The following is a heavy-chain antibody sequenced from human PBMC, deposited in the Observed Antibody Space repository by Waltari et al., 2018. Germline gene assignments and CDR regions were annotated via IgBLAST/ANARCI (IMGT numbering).Heavy chain of an antibody. CDR1: GYTFNTSD. J-gene: IGHJ4*02. CDR3: TRGWDD. Sequence: QVQLVQSGAEVTKPGASVRIYFKPSGYTFNTSDINWVRQASGQGLECMGWMNPDSDDPGYAQKFQGRLTITGDSSVSTAYMELTGLTSEDTAVYYCTRGWDDWGQGTLVTVSS. V-gene: IGHV1-8*03. CDR2: MNPDSDDP.